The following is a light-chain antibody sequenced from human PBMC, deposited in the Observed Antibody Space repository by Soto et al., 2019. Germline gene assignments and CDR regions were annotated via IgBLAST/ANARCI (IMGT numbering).Light chain of an antibody. V-gene: IGKV3D-15*01. CDR1: QSVDSN. Sequence: EIVMTQSPTTLSVSPGERATLSCRASQSVDSNLAWYQQKPGQGTRRLIHGASTRATGIPARFSGSGSGTEFTLTISNLQSEDFAVYYCHQYNNWPQTFGQGTKVEIK. CDR2: GAS. J-gene: IGKJ1*01. CDR3: HQYNNWPQT.